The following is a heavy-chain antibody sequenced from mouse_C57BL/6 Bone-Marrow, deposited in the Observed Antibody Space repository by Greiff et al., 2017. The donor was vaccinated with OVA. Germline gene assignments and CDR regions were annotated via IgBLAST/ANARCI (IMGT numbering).Heavy chain of an antibody. CDR1: GYTFTSYW. CDR3: TRRDLLVYAMDY. V-gene: IGHV1-5*01. D-gene: IGHD2-1*01. CDR2: IYPGNSDT. J-gene: IGHJ4*01. Sequence: VQLKQSGTVLARPGASVKMSCKTSGYTFTSYWMHWVKQRPGQGLEWIGAIYPGNSDTSYNQKFRGKAKLTAVTSASTAYMELSSLTNEDSAVYYCTRRDLLVYAMDYWGQGTSVTVSS.